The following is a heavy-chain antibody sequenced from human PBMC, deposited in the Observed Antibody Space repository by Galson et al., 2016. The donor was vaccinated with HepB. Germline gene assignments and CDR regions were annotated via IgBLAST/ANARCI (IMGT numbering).Heavy chain of an antibody. CDR1: GGSIRSSTHY. CDR3: ARKTWFWYIDI. V-gene: IGHV4-39*01. CDR2: SFHSGSA. D-gene: IGHD3-9*01. Sequence: SETLSLTCTVSGGSIRSSTHYWAWVHQSPGRGLEWVGSSFHSGSAYYNPSLKSRVFISVDTSRSQFSLRLDSVTAADTAVYYCARKTWFWYIDIWGRGTLVTVSS. J-gene: IGHJ2*01.